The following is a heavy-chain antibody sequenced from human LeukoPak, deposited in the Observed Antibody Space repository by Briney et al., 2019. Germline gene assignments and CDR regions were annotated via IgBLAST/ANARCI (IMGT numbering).Heavy chain of an antibody. CDR2: IDYSGGSS. Sequence: GGSLRLSCAASGFTFSDHYMDWVRQAPGKGLERVSSIDYSGGSSYYADSVKGRFTISREDSKNTLYLQLNSLRAEDTALYYCATNSGWYGVSWGQGTLVTVSS. CDR1: GFTFSDHY. J-gene: IGHJ4*02. CDR3: ATNSGWYGVS. V-gene: IGHV3-23*01. D-gene: IGHD6-19*01.